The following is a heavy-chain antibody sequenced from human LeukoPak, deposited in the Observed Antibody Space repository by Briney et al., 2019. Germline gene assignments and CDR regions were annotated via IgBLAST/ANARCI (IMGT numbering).Heavy chain of an antibody. V-gene: IGHV1-18*01. J-gene: IGHJ4*02. CDR3: ARDQSTMVRGVIGFDY. D-gene: IGHD3-10*01. CDR2: ISAYNGNT. Sequence: ASVKVSCKASGYTFTSYGISWVRQAPGQGLEWMGWISAYNGNTNYAQKLQGRVTMTTDTSTSTAYMELRSLRSDDTAVYYCARDQSTMVRGVIGFDYWGQGTLVTVSS. CDR1: GYTFTSYG.